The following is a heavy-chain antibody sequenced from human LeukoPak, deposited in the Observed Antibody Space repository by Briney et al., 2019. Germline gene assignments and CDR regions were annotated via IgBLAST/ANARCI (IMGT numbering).Heavy chain of an antibody. D-gene: IGHD3-22*01. V-gene: IGHV4-59*08. CDR2: IYNSGS. CDR1: GDSINSYY. CDR3: ARRNPKNYYDSSDYEYFFDF. Sequence: SETLSLTCTVSGDSINSYYWSWMRQPPGKGLEWIGYIYNSGSKYNPSFKSRVTISVDTSKSQFSLNLSSVTAADTAVYYCARRNPKNYYDSSDYEYFFDFWGQGTLVTVSS. J-gene: IGHJ4*02.